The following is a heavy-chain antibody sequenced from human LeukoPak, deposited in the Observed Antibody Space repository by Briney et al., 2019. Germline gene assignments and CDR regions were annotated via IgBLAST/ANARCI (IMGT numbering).Heavy chain of an antibody. D-gene: IGHD3-22*01. CDR3: ARVGEIGYDSSGYYFDY. J-gene: IGHJ4*02. Sequence: SETLSLTCTVSGYSISSGYYWGWIRQPPGKGLEWIGSIYHSGSTYYNPSLKSRVTISVDTSKNQFSLKLSSVTAADTAVYYCARVGEIGYDSSGYYFDYWGQGTLVTVSS. V-gene: IGHV4-38-2*02. CDR1: GYSISSGYY. CDR2: IYHSGST.